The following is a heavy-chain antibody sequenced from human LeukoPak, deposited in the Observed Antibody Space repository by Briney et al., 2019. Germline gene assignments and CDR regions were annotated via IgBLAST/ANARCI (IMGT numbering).Heavy chain of an antibody. CDR1: GFTFSSYA. Sequence: GGSLRLSCAASGFTFSSYAMSWVRQAPGKGLEWVSAISGSGGSTYYADPVKGRFTISRDNSKNTLYLQMNSLRAEDTAVYYCAKDGIVGATVPDYAFDIWGQGAMVTVSS. D-gene: IGHD1-26*01. CDR3: AKDGIVGATVPDYAFDI. V-gene: IGHV3-23*01. J-gene: IGHJ3*02. CDR2: ISGSGGST.